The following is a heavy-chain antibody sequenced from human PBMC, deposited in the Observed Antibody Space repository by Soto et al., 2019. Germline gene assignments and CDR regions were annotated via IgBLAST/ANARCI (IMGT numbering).Heavy chain of an antibody. CDR3: ARHVRDGGTTYRRLDP. CDR1: GYSFTSNW. V-gene: IGHV5-51*01. CDR2: INPADSDT. J-gene: IGHJ5*02. D-gene: IGHD2-15*01. Sequence: AESLKISCKGSGYSFTSNWIAWVRQMPGKGLEWMGIINPADSDTKYSPSFQGQVTISVDKSISTTYLQWSSLKASDSAMYYCARHVRDGGTTYRRLDPWGQGTLVTVSS.